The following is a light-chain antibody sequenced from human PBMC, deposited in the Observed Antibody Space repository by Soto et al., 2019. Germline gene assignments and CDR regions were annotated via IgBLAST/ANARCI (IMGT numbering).Light chain of an antibody. CDR3: SSYTSTSTQV. CDR1: SSDVGGYTY. J-gene: IGLJ1*01. CDR2: EVR. V-gene: IGLV2-14*01. Sequence: QSALTQPASVSGPPGQSITISCTGTSSDVGGYTYVSWYQQHPGKAPKLMIYEVRNRASGVSVRFSGSKSGTTASLTISGLQAEDEADYYCSSYTSTSTQVVGTGTKLTVL.